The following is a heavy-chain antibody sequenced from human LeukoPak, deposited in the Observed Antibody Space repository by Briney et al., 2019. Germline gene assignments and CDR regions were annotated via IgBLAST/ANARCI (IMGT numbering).Heavy chain of an antibody. CDR2: IWYDGSNK. J-gene: IGHJ4*02. V-gene: IGHV3-33*06. CDR3: AKAPSEYSSSSWDDYFDY. D-gene: IGHD6-6*01. CDR1: GFTFSSYG. Sequence: GRSLRLSCAASGFTFSSYGMHWVRQAPGKGLEWVAVIWYDGSNKYYADSVKGRFTISRDNSKNTLYLQMNSLRAEDTAVYYCAKAPSEYSSSSWDDYFDYWGQGTLVTVSS.